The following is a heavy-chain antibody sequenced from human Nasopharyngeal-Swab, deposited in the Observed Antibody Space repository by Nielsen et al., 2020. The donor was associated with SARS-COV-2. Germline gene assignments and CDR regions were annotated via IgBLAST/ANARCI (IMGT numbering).Heavy chain of an antibody. CDR3: VRSSSWYYFDY. V-gene: IGHV4-39*01. D-gene: IGHD6-13*01. Sequence: SETLSLTCPVSGGSVSTTTYFWGWLRQPPGKGLEWIGTVYYNGNTYQNPSLKSRLTISVDKSKNQFSLQLSSVTAADTAVYYCVRSSSWYYFDYWAQGTQVTVSS. CDR2: VYYNGNT. J-gene: IGHJ4*02. CDR1: GGSVSTTTYF.